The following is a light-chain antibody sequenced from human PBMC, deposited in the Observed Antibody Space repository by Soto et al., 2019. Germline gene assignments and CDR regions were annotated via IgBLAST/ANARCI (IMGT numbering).Light chain of an antibody. CDR2: DVS. CDR3: CSYAGSYTVL. J-gene: IGLJ2*01. V-gene: IGLV2-11*01. Sequence: ALTQPRSVSGSPGQSVTISCTGTSSDVGGYNYVSWYQQHPGKAPKLMIYDVSKLPSGVPDRFSGSKSGNTASLTISGLQAEDEADYYCCSYAGSYTVLFGGGTQLTVL. CDR1: SSDVGGYNY.